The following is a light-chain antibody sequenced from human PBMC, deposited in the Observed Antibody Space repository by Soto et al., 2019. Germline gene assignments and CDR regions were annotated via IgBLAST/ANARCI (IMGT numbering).Light chain of an antibody. V-gene: IGLV2-18*01. J-gene: IGLJ1*01. Sequence: QSALTQPPSVSGSPGQSVTISCTGTSTDFVSYHRVSWYQQPPGTAPTLMIYEVSKRPSGVPDRFSGSTSGNTASLTISGLRAADEADYYCSLYTSENAYGFGTGTKAT. CDR2: EVS. CDR3: SLYTSENAYG. CDR1: STDFVSYHR.